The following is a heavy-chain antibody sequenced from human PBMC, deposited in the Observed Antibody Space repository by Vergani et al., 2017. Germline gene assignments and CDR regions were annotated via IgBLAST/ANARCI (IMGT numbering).Heavy chain of an antibody. CDR2: INPNSGGT. D-gene: IGHD2-15*01. V-gene: IGHV1-2*02. CDR1: GYTFTGYY. Sequence: QVQLVQSGAEVKKPWASVKVSCKASGYTFTGYYMHWVRQAPGQGLEWMGWINPNSGGTNYAQKFQGRVTMTRDTSISTAYMELSRLRSDDTAVYYCARVKSDWVWEYCSGGSCYGGWFDPWGQGTLVTVSS. CDR3: ARVKSDWVWEYCSGGSCYGGWFDP. J-gene: IGHJ5*02.